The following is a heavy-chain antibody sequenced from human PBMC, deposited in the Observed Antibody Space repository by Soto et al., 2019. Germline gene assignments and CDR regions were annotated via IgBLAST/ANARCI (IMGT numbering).Heavy chain of an antibody. J-gene: IGHJ1*01. V-gene: IGHV4-59*01. Sequence: SETLSLTCTVSGGSISSYYWSWIRQPPGKGLEWIGYIYYSGSTNYNPSLKSRVTISVDTSKNQFSLKLSSVTAADTAVYYCARWGDSSRQFQHWGQGTLVRVA. CDR3: ARWGDSSRQFQH. CDR1: GGSISSYY. CDR2: IYYSGST. D-gene: IGHD6-13*01.